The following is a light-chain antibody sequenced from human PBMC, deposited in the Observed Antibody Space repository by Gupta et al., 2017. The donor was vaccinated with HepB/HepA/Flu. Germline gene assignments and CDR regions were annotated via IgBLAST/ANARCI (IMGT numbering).Light chain of an antibody. Sequence: DIVLTQSPDSLTVSLGEGATIACKSSQILFFSSNGKNYLAWYQQKPGHPPKLLISWASSREPGVPERFTGSGSGTQFALSITNLQAEDVATYYCQQSYSTPYTFGQGT. CDR1: QILFFSSNGKNY. CDR2: WAS. V-gene: IGKV4-1*01. CDR3: QQSYSTPYT. J-gene: IGKJ2*01.